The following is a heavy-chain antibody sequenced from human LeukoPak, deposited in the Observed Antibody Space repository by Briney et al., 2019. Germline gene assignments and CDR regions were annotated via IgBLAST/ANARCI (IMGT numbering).Heavy chain of an antibody. CDR1: GGTFSSYA. V-gene: IGHV1-69*04. D-gene: IGHD5-18*01. CDR3: ARSQGGIQLWLLDY. J-gene: IGHJ4*02. CDR2: IIPTLGIA. Sequence: SVKVSCKASGGTFSSYAISWVRQAPGQGLEWMGRIIPTLGIANYAQKFQGRVTITADKSTSTAYMELSSLRSEDTAVYYCARSQGGIQLWLLDYWGQGTLVTVSS.